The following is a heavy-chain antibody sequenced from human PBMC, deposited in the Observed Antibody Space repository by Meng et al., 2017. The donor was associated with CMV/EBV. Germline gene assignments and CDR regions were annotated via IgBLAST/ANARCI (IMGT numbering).Heavy chain of an antibody. V-gene: IGHV1-46*01. J-gene: IGHJ4*02. CDR2: INPSGGST. Sequence: QGERVQVGAEVKKPGASVKVSCKASGYTFTSYYMHWVRQAPGQGLEWMGIINPSGGSTSYAQKFQGRVTMTRDTSTSTVYMELSSLRSEDTAVYYCARDKIQLWPTVGYFDYWGQGTLVTVSS. CDR1: GYTFTSYY. D-gene: IGHD5-18*01. CDR3: ARDKIQLWPTVGYFDY.